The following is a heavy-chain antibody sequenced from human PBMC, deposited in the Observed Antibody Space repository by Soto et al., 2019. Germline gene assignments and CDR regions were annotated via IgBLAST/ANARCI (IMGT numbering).Heavy chain of an antibody. J-gene: IGHJ5*02. CDR3: ARVRVSWGDGLGSYNWFDP. Sequence: SETLSLTCTVSGGSISRGGYYWSWIRQHPGKGLEWIGYIYYSGSTYYNPSLKSRVTISVDTSKNQFSLKLSSVTAADTTVYYCARVRVSWGDGLGSYNWFDPWGQGTLVTVSS. CDR1: GGSISRGGYY. D-gene: IGHD3-10*01. CDR2: IYYSGST. V-gene: IGHV4-31*03.